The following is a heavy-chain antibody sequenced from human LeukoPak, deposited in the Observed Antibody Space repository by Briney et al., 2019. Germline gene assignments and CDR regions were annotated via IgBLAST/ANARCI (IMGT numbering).Heavy chain of an antibody. D-gene: IGHD4-17*01. J-gene: IGHJ4*02. V-gene: IGHV3-23*01. CDR2: ISGSGGST. CDR3: AKVYSYGDYEPYYFDY. CDR1: GFTFSSYA. Sequence: GGSLRLSCAASGFTFSSYAMSWVRQAPGKGLEWVSAISGSGGSTYYADSVKGRFTISRDNSKNTLYLQMNSLRAEDTAVYYCAKVYSYGDYEPYYFDYWGQGTLVTVSS.